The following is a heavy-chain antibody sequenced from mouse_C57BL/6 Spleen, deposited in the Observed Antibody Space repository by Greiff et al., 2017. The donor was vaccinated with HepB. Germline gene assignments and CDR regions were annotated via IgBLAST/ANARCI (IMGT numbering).Heavy chain of an antibody. CDR2: IYPGSGST. CDR1: GYTFTSYW. J-gene: IGHJ3*01. D-gene: IGHD1-1*01. Sequence: QVQLQQSGAELVKPGASVKMSCKASGYTFTSYWITWVKQRPGQGLEWIGDIYPGSGSTNYNEKFKSKATLTVDTSSSTAYMQLSSLTSEDSAVYYCASRGYDSSLFAYWGQGTLVTVSA. V-gene: IGHV1-55*01. CDR3: ASRGYDSSLFAY.